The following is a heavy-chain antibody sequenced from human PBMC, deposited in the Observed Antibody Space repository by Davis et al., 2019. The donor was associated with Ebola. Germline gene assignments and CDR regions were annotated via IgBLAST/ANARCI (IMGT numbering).Heavy chain of an antibody. CDR2: ITWDAGNT. Sequence: GESLKISCAASGFTFDDFAMHWVRQAPGKGLEWLSLITWDAGNTYYADSLKGRFTISRDNSKNSLYLQMNSLRAEDTALYYCAKDGDYDRAEYFQHWGQGTLVTVSS. J-gene: IGHJ1*01. CDR3: AKDGDYDRAEYFQH. V-gene: IGHV3-43D*03. CDR1: GFTFDDFA. D-gene: IGHD4-17*01.